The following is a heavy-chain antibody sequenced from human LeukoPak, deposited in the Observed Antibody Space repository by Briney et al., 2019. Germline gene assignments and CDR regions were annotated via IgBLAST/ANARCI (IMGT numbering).Heavy chain of an antibody. V-gene: IGHV4-61*08. J-gene: IGHJ4*02. Sequence: SESMSPTSPLYSSSASSPGHHWNWIRQPPGKGLEWIGYMSYSERTNYNPSLKSRVTMSVDTSKNQFSLKLSSVTTADTAVSYGTRGVIYWGQGTLVTASS. CDR3: TRGVIY. CDR1: SSSASSPGHH. CDR2: MSYSERT. D-gene: IGHD3-10*01.